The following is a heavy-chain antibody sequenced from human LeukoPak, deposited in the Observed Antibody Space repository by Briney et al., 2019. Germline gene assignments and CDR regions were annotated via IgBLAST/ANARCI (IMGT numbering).Heavy chain of an antibody. J-gene: IGHJ4*02. Sequence: ASVKVSCKASGYTFISYYIHWVRQAPGQGLEWMGRINPNSGGTNYAQKFQGRVTMTRDTSISTAYMELSRLRSDDTAVYYCARVRGIHYYFDYWGQGTLVTVSS. CDR2: INPNSGGT. V-gene: IGHV1-2*06. CDR3: ARVRGIHYYFDY. CDR1: GYTFISYY.